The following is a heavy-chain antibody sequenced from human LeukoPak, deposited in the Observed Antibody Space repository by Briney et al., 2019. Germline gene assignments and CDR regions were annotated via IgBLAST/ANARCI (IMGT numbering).Heavy chain of an antibody. D-gene: IGHD6-25*01. CDR1: GFTFSDAW. J-gene: IGHJ4*02. Sequence: GGSLRLSCAASGFTFSDAWMSWVREAPGKGLAWVGLIKRGTDGGTTEYAAPVKGRFTISRDDSINTLYLQMNNLGTEDTGVYSCPPPPGFYTRNWGQGPLVPVPS. V-gene: IGHV3-15*01. CDR2: IKRGTDGGTT. CDR3: PPPPGFYTRN.